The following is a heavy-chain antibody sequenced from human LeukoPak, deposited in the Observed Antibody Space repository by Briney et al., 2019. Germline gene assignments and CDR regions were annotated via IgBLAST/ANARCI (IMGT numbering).Heavy chain of an antibody. CDR1: GGSFSGYY. J-gene: IGHJ4*02. CDR2: MNHSGST. V-gene: IGHV4-34*01. CDR3: ARDLGSGLTH. D-gene: IGHD6-19*01. Sequence: PSETLSLTCAVYGGSFSGYYWSWVRQPPGKGLEWIGEMNHSGSTNYNPSLKSRVTISVDTSKNQFSLKLSSVTAADTAVYYCARDLGSGLTHWGQGTLVTVSS.